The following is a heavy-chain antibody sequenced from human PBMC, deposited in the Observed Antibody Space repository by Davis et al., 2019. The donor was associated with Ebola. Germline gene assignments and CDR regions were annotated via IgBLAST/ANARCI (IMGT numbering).Heavy chain of an antibody. J-gene: IGHJ5*02. D-gene: IGHD6-13*01. CDR3: ARTIAATNWFDP. CDR2: LIPIFGTP. Sequence: SVKVSCKAAAGTLSTHGISWLRQAPGQGLEWMGGLIPIFGTPNYAQKFQGRVTMTTDTSTSTAYMELRSLRSADTAVYYFARTIAATNWFDPWGQGTLVTVSS. CDR1: AGTLSTHG. V-gene: IGHV1-69*05.